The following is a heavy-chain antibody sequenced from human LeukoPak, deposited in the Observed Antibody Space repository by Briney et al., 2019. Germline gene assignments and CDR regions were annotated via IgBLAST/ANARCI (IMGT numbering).Heavy chain of an antibody. CDR2: ISSSSSYI. CDR3: AREGYSYGQNGY. CDR1: GFTFSSYS. Sequence: GGSLRLSCAAPGFTFSSYSMNWVRQAPGKGLEWVSSISSSSSYIYYADSVKGRFTISRDNAKNSLYLQMNSLRAEDTAVYYCAREGYSYGQNGYWGQGTLVTVSS. D-gene: IGHD5-18*01. V-gene: IGHV3-21*01. J-gene: IGHJ4*02.